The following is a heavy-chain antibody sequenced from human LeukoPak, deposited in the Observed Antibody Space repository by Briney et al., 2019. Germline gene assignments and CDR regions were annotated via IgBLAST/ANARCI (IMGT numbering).Heavy chain of an antibody. V-gene: IGHV1-46*01. J-gene: IGHJ4*02. Sequence: ASVKVSCKASGYTFSNYYMHWVRQAPGQGLEWMGIINPSGGSTSYAQKFQDRVTMTRDTSTSIVYMNLSSLRSEDTAVYYCARGGSSLPFDYWGQGTLVTASS. CDR1: GYTFSNYY. D-gene: IGHD2-15*01. CDR3: ARGGSSLPFDY. CDR2: INPSGGST.